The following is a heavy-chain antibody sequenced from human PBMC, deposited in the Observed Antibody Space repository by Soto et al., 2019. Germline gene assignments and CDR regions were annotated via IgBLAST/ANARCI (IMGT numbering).Heavy chain of an antibody. CDR3: ARGRDYDFWSGYYRTNWFDP. V-gene: IGHV4-39*01. CDR1: GGSISSSSYY. J-gene: IGHJ5*02. D-gene: IGHD3-3*01. CDR2: IYYSGST. Sequence: QLQLQESGPGLVKPSETLSLTCTVSGGSISSSSYYWGWIRQPPGKGLEWIGSIYYSGSTYYNPSLKSRVTISVDTSKNQFSLKLSSVTAADTAVYYCARGRDYDFWSGYYRTNWFDPWGQGTLVTVSS.